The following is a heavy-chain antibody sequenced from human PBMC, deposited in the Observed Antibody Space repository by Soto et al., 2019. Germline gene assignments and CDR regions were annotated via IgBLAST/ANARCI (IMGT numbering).Heavy chain of an antibody. CDR1: GYTFTSYA. Sequence: QVQLVQSGAEVKKPGASVKVSCKASGYTFTSYAMHWVRQAPGQRLEWMGWINAGNGNTKYSQKFQGRVTITRDTSASTAYMELSSLRSEDTAVYYCARDLGDFWRGYSGFDPWGQGTLVTVSS. D-gene: IGHD3-3*01. J-gene: IGHJ5*02. CDR2: INAGNGNT. CDR3: ARDLGDFWRGYSGFDP. V-gene: IGHV1-3*01.